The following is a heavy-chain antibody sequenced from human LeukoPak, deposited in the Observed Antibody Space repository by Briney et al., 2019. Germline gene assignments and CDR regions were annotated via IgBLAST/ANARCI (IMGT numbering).Heavy chain of an antibody. CDR2: IDPSDSYT. CDR3: ARRTGFLFGMDV. Sequence: GESLKISCKGSGYSFTNYWITWVRQMPGKGLEWMGKIDPSDSYTNYSPSFQGHVTISADKSISTAYLQWSSLKASDTAMYYCARRTGFLFGMDVWGQGNPGHRLL. CDR1: GYSFTNYW. V-gene: IGHV5-10-1*01. J-gene: IGHJ6*02. D-gene: IGHD6-19*01.